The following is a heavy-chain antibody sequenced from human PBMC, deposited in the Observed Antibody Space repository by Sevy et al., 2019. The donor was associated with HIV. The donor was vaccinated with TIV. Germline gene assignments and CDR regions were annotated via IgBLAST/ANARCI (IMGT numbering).Heavy chain of an antibody. CDR3: AKVLHIVEIPAAIDYYYGMDV. CDR1: GFTFSTYG. D-gene: IGHD2-2*01. Sequence: GGSLRLSCAASGFTFSTYGMHWVRQAPGKGLEWVALIRFDGSIKYYTDSVKGRLTISRDNSKNTLYLRMNSLRAEDTAVYFCAKVLHIVEIPAAIDYYYGMDVWGQGTTVTVSS. CDR2: IRFDGSIK. J-gene: IGHJ6*02. V-gene: IGHV3-30*02.